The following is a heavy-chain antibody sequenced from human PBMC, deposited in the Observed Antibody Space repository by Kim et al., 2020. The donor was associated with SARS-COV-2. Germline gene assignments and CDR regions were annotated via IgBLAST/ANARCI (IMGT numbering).Heavy chain of an antibody. CDR1: GFTFSNYA. CDR3: AKDFADFWTTYLEYYYFDS. CDR2: ISASGEYT. J-gene: IGHJ4*02. Sequence: GGSLRLSCAASGFTFSNYAMTWVRQAPGKGLECVSVISASGEYTFYADSVKGRFTISRDKSKNTLYLQMNTLRAEDTAVYYCAKDFADFWTTYLEYYYFDSWGQGSLITVSS. D-gene: IGHD3-3*01. V-gene: IGHV3-23*01.